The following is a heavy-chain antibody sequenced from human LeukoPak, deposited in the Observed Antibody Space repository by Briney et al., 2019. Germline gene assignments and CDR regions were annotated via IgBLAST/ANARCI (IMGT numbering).Heavy chain of an antibody. CDR2: INPEGGST. Sequence: GGSLRLSCAASGFSFSIHWMHWVRQAPGKGLVWVSRINPEGGSTNYADSVKGRFTISRDNAKKTLYLQMNSLRADDTAAYYCARDKMHYWGQGILVTVST. V-gene: IGHV3-74*01. CDR1: GFSFSIHW. CDR3: ARDKMHY. J-gene: IGHJ4*02.